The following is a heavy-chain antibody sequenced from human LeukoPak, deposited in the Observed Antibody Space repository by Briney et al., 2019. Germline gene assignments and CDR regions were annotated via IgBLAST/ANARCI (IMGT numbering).Heavy chain of an antibody. CDR2: IYTSGTT. CDR1: GGSISSGSYY. D-gene: IGHD1-26*01. J-gene: IGHJ4*02. Sequence: SETLSLTSTVSGGSISSGSYYWSWIRQPAGKGLEWFARIYTSGTTNYNPSPESRVPLSVAPSKTQFSLKLSSVTAAATASYHCARGPRWELPFDCWGQGTLVTVSS. CDR3: ARGPRWELPFDC. V-gene: IGHV4-61*02.